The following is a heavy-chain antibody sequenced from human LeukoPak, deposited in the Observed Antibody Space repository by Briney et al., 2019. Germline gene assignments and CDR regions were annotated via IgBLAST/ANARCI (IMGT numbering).Heavy chain of an antibody. D-gene: IGHD4-17*01. V-gene: IGHV1-69*01. CDR3: AREQDYGDYRDAFDI. J-gene: IGHJ3*02. CDR2: IIPIFGTA. Sequence: SVKVSCKASGGTFSSYAISWVRQAPGEGLEWMGGIIPIFGTANYAQKFQGRVTITADESTSTAYMELSSLRSEDTAVYYCAREQDYGDYRDAFDIWGQGTMVTVSS. CDR1: GGTFSSYA.